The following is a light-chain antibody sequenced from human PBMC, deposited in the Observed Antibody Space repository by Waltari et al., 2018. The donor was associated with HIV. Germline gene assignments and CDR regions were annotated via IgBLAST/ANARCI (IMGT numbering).Light chain of an antibody. CDR3: CSYAGTYTYVL. J-gene: IGLJ3*02. V-gene: IGLV2-11*01. CDR1: SSDVGGYAS. CDR2: EVI. Sequence: QSALTQPRSVSGSPGQSVTISCTGTSSDVGGYASVSWYLQHPGKVPKLIIYEVIKLPSGVPDRFSGSKSGNTASLTISGLQTEDEADYFCCSYAGTYTYVLFGGGTKLTVL.